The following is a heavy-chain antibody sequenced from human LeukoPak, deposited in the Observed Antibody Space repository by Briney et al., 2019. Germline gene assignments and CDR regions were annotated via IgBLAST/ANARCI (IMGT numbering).Heavy chain of an antibody. CDR3: ARANGWYGFDY. CDR1: GFTFSSYA. V-gene: IGHV3-66*01. Sequence: GGSLRLSCAASGFTFSSYAMSWVRQAPGKGLEWVSVIYSGGSTYYADSVRGRFTISRDNSKNTLSLQMNSLRAEDTAVYYCARANGWYGFDYWGQGTLVTVSS. J-gene: IGHJ4*02. D-gene: IGHD6-19*01. CDR2: IYSGGST.